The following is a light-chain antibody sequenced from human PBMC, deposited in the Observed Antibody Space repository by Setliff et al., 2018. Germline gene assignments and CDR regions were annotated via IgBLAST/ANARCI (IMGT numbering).Light chain of an antibody. CDR1: SSDIGDYNY. J-gene: IGLJ1*01. CDR2: DVD. V-gene: IGLV2-8*01. CDR3: GAYAGSSKKI. Sequence: LGQPPSASGSPGQSVTISCTGTSSDIGDYNYVSWYQHHPGKAPKLLIYDVDKRPSGVPDRFSGSKSGNTASLTVSGLQADDEADYYCGAYAGSSKKIFGTGTKVTVL.